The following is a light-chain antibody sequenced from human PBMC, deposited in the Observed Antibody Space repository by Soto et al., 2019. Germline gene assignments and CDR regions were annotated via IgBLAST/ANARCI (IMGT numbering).Light chain of an antibody. CDR2: LGS. CDR3: MQSLQTPWS. V-gene: IGKV2-28*01. CDR1: QSLLNTNGYTY. J-gene: IGKJ1*01. Sequence: DIVMTQSPLSLPVIPGEPASISCRSSQSLLNTNGYTYLDWYLQKPGQSPQLLVYLGSSRASGVPDRFSGSGSGTDFTLKISRVEAEDVGVYYCMQSLQTPWSFGQGTKVEIK.